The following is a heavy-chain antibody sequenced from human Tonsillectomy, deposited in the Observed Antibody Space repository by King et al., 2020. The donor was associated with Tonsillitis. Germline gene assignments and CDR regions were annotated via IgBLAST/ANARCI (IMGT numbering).Heavy chain of an antibody. V-gene: IGHV3-23*04. CDR2: ISGSGGST. Sequence: EVQLVESGGGLVQPGGSLRLSCAASGFTFSSYAMNWVRQAPGKGLEWVSGISGSGGSTYYSYSVKGRFTISRDNSKSTLYLQMNRLRAEDTAIYYCAKDFTLIRGVVDAFDIWGQGTMVTVSS. J-gene: IGHJ3*02. CDR1: GFTFSSYA. CDR3: AKDFTLIRGVVDAFDI. D-gene: IGHD3-10*01.